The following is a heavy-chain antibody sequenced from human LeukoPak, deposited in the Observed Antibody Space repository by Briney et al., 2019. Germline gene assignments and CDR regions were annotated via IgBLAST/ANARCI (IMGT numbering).Heavy chain of an antibody. CDR1: GGSFSGYY. CDR2: IYHTGTT. J-gene: IGHJ4*02. Sequence: PSETLSLTCAVYGGSFSGYYWAWIRQPPGKGLEWVGTIYHTGTTYYNPSLKSRVTISVDTSKNQFSLRLTSVTAADTAVYYCARGRQFGEFDFWGQGILVTVSS. D-gene: IGHD3-10*01. CDR3: ARGRQFGEFDF. V-gene: IGHV4-34*01.